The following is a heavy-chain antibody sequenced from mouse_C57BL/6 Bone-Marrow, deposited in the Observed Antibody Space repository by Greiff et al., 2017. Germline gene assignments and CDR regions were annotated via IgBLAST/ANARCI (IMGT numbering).Heavy chain of an antibody. CDR2: IWSGGST. J-gene: IGHJ1*03. V-gene: IGHV2-2*01. CDR1: GFSLTSYG. Sequence: QVQLQQSGPGLVQPSQSLSITCTVSGFSLTSYGVHWVRQSPGKGLEWLGVIWSGGSTDSNAAFISRLSISKDNSKSQVFFKMNSLQADDTAIYYCASLTTWYFDVWGTGTTVTVSS. CDR3: ASLTTWYFDV. D-gene: IGHD1-1*01.